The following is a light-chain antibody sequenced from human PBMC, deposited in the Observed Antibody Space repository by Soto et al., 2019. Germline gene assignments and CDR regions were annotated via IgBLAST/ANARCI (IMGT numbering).Light chain of an antibody. CDR1: QNVRYN. Sequence: IVLTQSPATLSVSPGERATLSCRASQNVRYNLAWYQQKPGQAPRLLIYGASTRDSDIPPRFSGGGSGTEFTLTITSLKSEDFAVYYCHQYNTWCTFGQGTKLEIK. CDR2: GAS. CDR3: HQYNTWCT. J-gene: IGKJ2*02. V-gene: IGKV3-15*01.